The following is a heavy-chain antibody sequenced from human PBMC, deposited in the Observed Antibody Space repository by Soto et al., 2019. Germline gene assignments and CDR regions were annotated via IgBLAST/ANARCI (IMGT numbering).Heavy chain of an antibody. CDR3: ARSFDYGGNPFDY. D-gene: IGHD4-17*01. CDR1: GYXFTSYL. Sequence: EXLKIYCKSSGYXFTSYLLVWVRQMPGKGLEFMGIIYPGHSDTRYSPSFQGQVTISADKSIGTAYLQWSSLKASDTDMYYCARSFDYGGNPFDYWGQGILAPVSS. CDR2: IYPGHSDT. V-gene: IGHV5-51*01. J-gene: IGHJ4*02.